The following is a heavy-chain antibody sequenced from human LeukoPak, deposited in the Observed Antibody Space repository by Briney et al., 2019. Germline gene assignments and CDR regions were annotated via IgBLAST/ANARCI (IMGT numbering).Heavy chain of an antibody. J-gene: IGHJ5*02. CDR2: IYYSGST. CDR1: GGSFSGYY. V-gene: IGHV4-31*11. D-gene: IGHD5-24*01. CDR3: ARDLRGDGYNFWFDP. Sequence: SETLSLTCAVYGGSFSGYYWSWIRQHPGKGLEWIGYIYYSGSTYYNPSLKSRVTISVDTSKNQFSLKLSSVTAADTAVYYCARDLRGDGYNFWFDPWGQGTLVTVSS.